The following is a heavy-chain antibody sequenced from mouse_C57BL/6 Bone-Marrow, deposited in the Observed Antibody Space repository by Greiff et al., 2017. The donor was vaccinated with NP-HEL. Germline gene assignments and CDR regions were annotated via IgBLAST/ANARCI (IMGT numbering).Heavy chain of an antibody. CDR3: ARKRGYYYGLDFDY. CDR2: RYPGDGDT. Sequence: VQLQQSGPELVKPGASVKISCKASGYAFSSSWMNWVKQRPGKGLEWIGRRYPGDGDTNYNGKFKGKATLTADKSSSTADMQLSSLTSEDSAVYFCARKRGYYYGLDFDYWGQGTTLTVSS. V-gene: IGHV1-82*01. J-gene: IGHJ2*01. D-gene: IGHD1-1*01. CDR1: GYAFSSSW.